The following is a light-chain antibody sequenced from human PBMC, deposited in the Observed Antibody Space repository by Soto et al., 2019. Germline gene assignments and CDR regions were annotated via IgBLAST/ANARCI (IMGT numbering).Light chain of an antibody. Sequence: QSALTQPASVSASPGQSITISCTGTSSDVGDYKYVSWYQQHPGKAPQLMIYEVTSRPSGVSNRFSGSKSGNTASLTISGLQAEDEADYYCCSYTSSSTWVFGGGTKLTVL. J-gene: IGLJ3*02. CDR3: CSYTSSSTWV. CDR1: SSDVGDYKY. CDR2: EVT. V-gene: IGLV2-14*01.